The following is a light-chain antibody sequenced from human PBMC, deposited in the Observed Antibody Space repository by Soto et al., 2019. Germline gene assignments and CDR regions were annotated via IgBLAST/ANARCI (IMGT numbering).Light chain of an antibody. Sequence: DIVMTQSPDSLAVSLGERATINCKSSQSVLYSFNNENYLAWYQQKPGQPPKLLIYWASTRESGVPDRFSGSGSGTDSTLTISSLQAEDVAVYYCQQYYTSPLTFGGGTTVEIK. J-gene: IGKJ4*01. CDR2: WAS. CDR3: QQYYTSPLT. V-gene: IGKV4-1*01. CDR1: QSVLYSFNNENY.